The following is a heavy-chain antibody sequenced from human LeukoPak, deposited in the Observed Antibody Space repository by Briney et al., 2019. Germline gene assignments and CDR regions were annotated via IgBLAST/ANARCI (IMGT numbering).Heavy chain of an antibody. D-gene: IGHD6-19*01. J-gene: IGHJ4*02. Sequence: GGSLRLSCAASGFTFSDCVMNWVRQAPGKGLAGVSSIGRDDNKHYSESAKGRFAISRDNSKNTLYLQMNSLRADDTALYYCSKDMGSGWNDYWGQGTLVIVSS. CDR3: SKDMGSGWNDY. CDR1: GFTFSDCV. V-gene: IGHV3-23*01. CDR2: IGRDDNK.